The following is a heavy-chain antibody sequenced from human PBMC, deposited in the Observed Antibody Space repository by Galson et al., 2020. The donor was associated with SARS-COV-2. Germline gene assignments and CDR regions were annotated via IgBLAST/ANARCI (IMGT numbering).Heavy chain of an antibody. V-gene: IGHV3-30*01. D-gene: IGHD2-2*01. CDR2: ISYDGSNK. J-gene: IGHJ3*02. CDR3: ARNRYCSSTSCYLMGSVLFDI. Sequence: GGSLRLSCAASGFTFSSYAMHWVRQAPGKGLEWVAVISYDGSNKYYADSVKGRFTISRDNSKNTLYLQMNSLRAEDTAVYYCARNRYCSSTSCYLMGSVLFDIWGQGTMVTVSS. CDR1: GFTFSSYA.